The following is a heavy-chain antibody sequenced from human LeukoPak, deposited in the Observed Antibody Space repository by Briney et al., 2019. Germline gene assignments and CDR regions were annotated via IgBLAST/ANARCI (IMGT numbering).Heavy chain of an antibody. CDR2: IIPIFGTA. Sequence: ASVKVSCKASGGTFRSYAISWVRQAPGQGLEWMGRIIPIFGTANYAQKFQGRVTITTDESTSTAYMELSSLRSQDTAVYYCARVLLAAAGYDYWGQGTLVTVSS. J-gene: IGHJ4*02. CDR1: GGTFRSYA. V-gene: IGHV1-69*05. D-gene: IGHD6-13*01. CDR3: ARVLLAAAGYDY.